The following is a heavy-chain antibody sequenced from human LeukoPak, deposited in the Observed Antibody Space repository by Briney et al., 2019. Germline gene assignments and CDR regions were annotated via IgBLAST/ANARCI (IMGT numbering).Heavy chain of an antibody. CDR2: IKQDRSEK. CDR1: GFTFSNYW. D-gene: IGHD1-26*01. Sequence: PGGSLRLSCAASGFTFSNYWMSWVRQAPGKGLEWVANIKQDRSEKYYVDSVKGRFTISRDNAKNSLYLQMNSLRAEDTAVYYCAKEPGIVGAFFLDYWGQGTLVTVSS. V-gene: IGHV3-7*01. J-gene: IGHJ4*02. CDR3: AKEPGIVGAFFLDY.